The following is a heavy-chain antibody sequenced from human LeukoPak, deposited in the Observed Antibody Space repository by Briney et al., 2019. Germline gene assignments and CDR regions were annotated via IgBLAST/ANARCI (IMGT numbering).Heavy chain of an antibody. V-gene: IGHV3-43*02. Sequence: GGSLRLSCVASGLNFDDSAMHWVRQAPGKGLEWVSLISADGGSTFSADSVKGRFSISRDNSKNSLYLQMSSLRAEDTAVYYCARDYASDYWGQGTLVTVSS. J-gene: IGHJ4*02. CDR1: GLNFDDSA. D-gene: IGHD3-10*01. CDR3: ARDYASDY. CDR2: ISADGGST.